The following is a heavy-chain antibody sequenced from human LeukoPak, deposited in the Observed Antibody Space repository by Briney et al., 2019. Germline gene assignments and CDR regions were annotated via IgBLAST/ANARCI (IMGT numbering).Heavy chain of an antibody. CDR1: GGSISSGSYC. CDR2: VYTSGST. J-gene: IGHJ6*03. CDR3: ARTTEEYYGSGKFRRYYSYYYYMDV. D-gene: IGHD3-10*01. Sequence: PSETLSLTCTVSGGSISSGSYCWSWIRQPAGKGLEWIGRVYTSGSTNYNPSLKSRVTISVDTSKNQFSLKLRSVTAADTAVYYCARTTEEYYGSGKFRRYYSYYYYMDVWGKGTTVTVSS. V-gene: IGHV4-61*02.